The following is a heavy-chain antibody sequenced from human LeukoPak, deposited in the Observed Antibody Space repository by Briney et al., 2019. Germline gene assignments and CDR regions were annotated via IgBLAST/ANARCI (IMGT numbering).Heavy chain of an antibody. CDR3: AREIDYYDSSGPLGY. CDR1: GGSISSGGYY. V-gene: IGHV4-31*03. Sequence: PSETLSLTCTVSGGSISSGGYYWSWIRQHPGKGLEWIGYIYYSGSTYYNPSLKSRVTISVDTSKNQFSLKLSSVTAADTAEYYCAREIDYYDSSGPLGYWGQGTLVTVSS. CDR2: IYYSGST. J-gene: IGHJ4*02. D-gene: IGHD3-22*01.